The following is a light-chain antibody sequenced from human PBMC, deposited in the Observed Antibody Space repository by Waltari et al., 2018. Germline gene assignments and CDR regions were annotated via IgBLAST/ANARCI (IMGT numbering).Light chain of an antibody. CDR2: CAS. CDR3: QHYVRLPAT. V-gene: IGKV3-20*01. Sequence: EIVLTQSPGTLSLSPGEGATLSCRASQSVSKYLAWYQQKPGQAPRLLIYCASSRATGIPDRFSGSGSGTDFSLTISRLEPEDFAVYYCQHYVRLPATFGQGTKVEIK. CDR1: QSVSKY. J-gene: IGKJ1*01.